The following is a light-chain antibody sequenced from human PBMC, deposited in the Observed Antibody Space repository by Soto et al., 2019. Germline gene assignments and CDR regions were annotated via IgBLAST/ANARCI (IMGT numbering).Light chain of an antibody. CDR1: QTVSSN. CDR2: AAY. CDR3: QQYNDWPTWT. J-gene: IGKJ1*01. V-gene: IGKV3-15*01. Sequence: EIVMTQSPATLSVSPGERATLSCRASQTVSSNLAWYQQKPGQAPRLLIYAAYTRATGIPARFSGSGSATEFTLTISSLQSEDFAVYYCQQYNDWPTWTFGQGTKVEIK.